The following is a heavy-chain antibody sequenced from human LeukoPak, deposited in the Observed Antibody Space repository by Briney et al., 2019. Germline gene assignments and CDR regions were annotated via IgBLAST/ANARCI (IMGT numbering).Heavy chain of an antibody. CDR2: ISWNSGSI. J-gene: IGHJ4*02. CDR3: AKDILAVAGPGGFAY. D-gene: IGHD6-19*01. Sequence: PGGSLRLSCAVSGFTFDDYAMHWVRQAPGKGLEWVSGISWNSGSIGYADSVKGRSTISRDNAKNSLYLQMNSLRAEDTALYYCAKDILAVAGPGGFAYWGQGTLVTVSS. V-gene: IGHV3-9*01. CDR1: GFTFDDYA.